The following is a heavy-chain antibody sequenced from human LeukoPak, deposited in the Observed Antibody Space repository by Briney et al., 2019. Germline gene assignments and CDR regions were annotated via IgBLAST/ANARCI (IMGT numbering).Heavy chain of an antibody. V-gene: IGHV3-53*01. Sequence: GGSLRLSCAASGFTVSSNYMSWVRQAPGKGLEWVSVIYSSGGTYYADSVKGRFTISRDNSKNTVFLQMNSLRAEDTAVYYCARGVYYGSGSYIGDPWGQGTLVTVSS. D-gene: IGHD3-10*01. CDR1: GFTVSSNY. J-gene: IGHJ5*02. CDR2: IYSSGGT. CDR3: ARGVYYGSGSYIGDP.